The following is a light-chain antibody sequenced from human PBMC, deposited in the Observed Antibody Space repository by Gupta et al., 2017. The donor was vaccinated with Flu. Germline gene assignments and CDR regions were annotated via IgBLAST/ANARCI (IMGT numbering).Light chain of an antibody. Sequence: DIVMTQSPYSLAVSLGEMATINCKASQGRGHTNNKNYLAWDQQRPGQPPKLLISWASTREYGVPDSFSGRGSGTDFTLTISSRQAEDMAVYYCQQKDTSPVTFGRGTKLEIK. J-gene: IGKJ4*01. CDR1: QGRGHTNNKNY. V-gene: IGKV4-1*01. CDR3: QQKDTSPVT. CDR2: WAS.